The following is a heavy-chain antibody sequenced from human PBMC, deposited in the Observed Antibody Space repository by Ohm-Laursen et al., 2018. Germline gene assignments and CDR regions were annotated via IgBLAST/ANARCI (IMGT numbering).Heavy chain of an antibody. CDR1: GGSISSYY. Sequence: GTLSLTCTVSGGSISSYYWSWIRQPAGKGLEWIGRIYTSGSTNYNPSLKSRVTMSADTSKNQFSLNLRLVTAADTAVYYCVRQDTSYVFDIWGQGTMVTVPS. J-gene: IGHJ3*02. D-gene: IGHD5-18*01. CDR2: IYTSGST. CDR3: VRQDTSYVFDI. V-gene: IGHV4-4*07.